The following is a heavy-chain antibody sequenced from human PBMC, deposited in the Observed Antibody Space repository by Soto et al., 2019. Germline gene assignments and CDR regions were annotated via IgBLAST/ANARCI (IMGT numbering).Heavy chain of an antibody. J-gene: IGHJ4*02. CDR3: AKDLDYGDYAPS. D-gene: IGHD4-17*01. CDR2: ISGSGGST. CDR1: GFTFSSYA. V-gene: IGHV3-23*01. Sequence: EVQLLESGGGLVQPGGSLRLSCAASGFTFSSYAMSWVRQVPGKGLEWVSAISGSGGSTYYADSVKGRFTISRDNSKNTLYLQMNSLRAEDTAVYYCAKDLDYGDYAPSWGQGTLVTVSS.